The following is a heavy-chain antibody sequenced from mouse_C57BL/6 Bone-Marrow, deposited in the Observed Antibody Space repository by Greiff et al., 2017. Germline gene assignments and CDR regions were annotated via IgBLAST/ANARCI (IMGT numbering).Heavy chain of an antibody. V-gene: IGHV7-3*01. D-gene: IGHD3-2*02. Sequence: EVKLVESGGGLVQPGGSLSLSCAASGFTFTDYYMSWVRQPPGKALEWLGFIRNKANGYTTEYSASVKGRFTISRDNSQSILYLQMNALRAEDSATYYCARYEAQATWLAYWGQGTLVTVSA. CDR3: ARYEAQATWLAY. J-gene: IGHJ3*01. CDR2: IRNKANGYTT. CDR1: GFTFTDYY.